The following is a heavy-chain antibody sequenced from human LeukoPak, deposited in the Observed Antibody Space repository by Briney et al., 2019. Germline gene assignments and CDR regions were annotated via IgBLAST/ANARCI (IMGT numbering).Heavy chain of an antibody. Sequence: SETLSLTCTVSGGSISSYYWSWIRQPPGKGLEWIGYIYYSGSTNYNPSLKSRVTISVDTSKNQFSLKLSSVTAADTAVYYCAREGVGATSYAFDIWGQGTMVTVSS. CDR3: AREGVGATSYAFDI. J-gene: IGHJ3*02. CDR2: IYYSGST. D-gene: IGHD1-26*01. V-gene: IGHV4-59*01. CDR1: GGSISSYY.